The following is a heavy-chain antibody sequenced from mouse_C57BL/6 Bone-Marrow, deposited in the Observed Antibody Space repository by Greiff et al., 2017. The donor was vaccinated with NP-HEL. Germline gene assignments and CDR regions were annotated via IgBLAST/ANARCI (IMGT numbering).Heavy chain of an antibody. J-gene: IGHJ2*01. D-gene: IGHD4-1*01. CDR1: GYSFTSYY. CDR2: IYPGSGNT. Sequence: QVQLKESGPELVKPGASVKISCKASGYSFTSYYIHWVKQRPGQGLEWIGWIYPGSGNTKYNEKFKGKATLTADTSSSTAYMQLSSLTSEDSAVYYCARWGWLTGIDYWGQGTTLTVSS. CDR3: ARWGWLTGIDY. V-gene: IGHV1-66*01.